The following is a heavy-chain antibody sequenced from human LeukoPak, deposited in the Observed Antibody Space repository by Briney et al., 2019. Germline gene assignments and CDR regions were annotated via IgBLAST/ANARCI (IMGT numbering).Heavy chain of an antibody. CDR3: ARVMSGYYIVLDI. D-gene: IGHD3-3*01. Sequence: GGSLRLSCAASGFTFSSYWMHWVRQAPGKGLVWVSRIRTDGLETSYADSVKGRFTVSRDNAKNTLYLQMNSLRAEDTAVYYCARVMSGYYIVLDIWGQGTLVTVSS. V-gene: IGHV3-74*01. CDR2: IRTDGLET. CDR1: GFTFSSYW. J-gene: IGHJ3*02.